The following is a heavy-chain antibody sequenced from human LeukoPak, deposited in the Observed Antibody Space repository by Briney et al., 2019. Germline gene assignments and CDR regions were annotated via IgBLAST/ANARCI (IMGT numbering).Heavy chain of an antibody. D-gene: IGHD1-1*01. CDR2: ISAYNGNT. V-gene: IGHV1-18*01. CDR1: GYTFTSYG. J-gene: IGHJ4*02. CDR3: ARDPDWNDSDYYFDY. Sequence: ASMKVSCKASGYTFTSYGISWVRQAPGQGLEWMGWISAYNGNTNYAQKLQGRVTMTTDTSTSTAYMELRSLRSDDTAVYYCARDPDWNDSDYYFDYWGQGTLVTVSS.